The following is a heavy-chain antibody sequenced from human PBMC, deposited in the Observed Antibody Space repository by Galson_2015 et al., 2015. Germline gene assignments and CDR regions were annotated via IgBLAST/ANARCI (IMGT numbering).Heavy chain of an antibody. V-gene: IGHV3-33*01. Sequence: SLRLSCAASGFTFSSYGMHWVRQAPGKGLEWVAVIWYDGSNKYYADSVKGRFTISRDNSKNTLYLQMNSLRAEDTAVYYCARDPYSSGWYLHYGMDVWGQGTTVTVSS. CDR3: ARDPYSSGWYLHYGMDV. J-gene: IGHJ6*02. CDR2: IWYDGSNK. CDR1: GFTFSSYG. D-gene: IGHD6-19*01.